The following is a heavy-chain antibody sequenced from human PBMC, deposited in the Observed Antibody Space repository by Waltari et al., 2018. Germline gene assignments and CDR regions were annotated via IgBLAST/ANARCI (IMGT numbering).Heavy chain of an antibody. D-gene: IGHD3-16*01. V-gene: IGHV1-8*01. CDR3: ARGKSRGAKSGWFDP. J-gene: IGHJ5*02. Sequence: QVQLVQSGAEVKKPGASVKVSCKASGYTFTSYDINWGRQSTGQRLEWMGWMNPNSGNTGYAPKFQGRVTMTRNTSISTAYMELSSLRSEDTAVYYCARGKSRGAKSGWFDPWGQGTLVTVSS. CDR1: GYTFTSYD. CDR2: MNPNSGNT.